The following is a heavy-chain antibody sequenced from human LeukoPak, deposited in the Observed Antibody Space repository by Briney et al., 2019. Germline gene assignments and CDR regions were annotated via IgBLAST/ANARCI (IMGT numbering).Heavy chain of an antibody. D-gene: IGHD3-10*01. CDR2: ISSNGGST. V-gene: IGHV3-64*01. J-gene: IGHJ6*03. CDR1: GFTFSSYA. CDR3: ARDRTMVRGVIGYMDV. Sequence: GGSLRLSCAASGFTFSSYAMHWVRQAPGKGLEYVSAISSNGGSTYYANSVKGRFTISRDNSKNTLYLQMGSLRAEDMAVYYCARDRTMVRGVIGYMDVWGKGTTVTVSS.